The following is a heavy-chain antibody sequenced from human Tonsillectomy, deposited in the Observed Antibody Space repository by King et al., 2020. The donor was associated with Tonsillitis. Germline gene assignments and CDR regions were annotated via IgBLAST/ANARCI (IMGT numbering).Heavy chain of an antibody. D-gene: IGHD6-19*01. CDR2: ISYDGSNK. CDR1: GFTFSSCG. CDR3: AKEVAVAGGLDY. V-gene: IGHV3-30*18. Sequence: VQLVESGGGVVQPGRSLRLSCAASGFTFSSCGMHWVRQAPGKGLEWMAVISYDGSNKYYADSVKGRFTISRDNSKNTLYLQMNSLRAEDTAVYYCAKEVAVAGGLDYWGQGALVTVSS. J-gene: IGHJ4*02.